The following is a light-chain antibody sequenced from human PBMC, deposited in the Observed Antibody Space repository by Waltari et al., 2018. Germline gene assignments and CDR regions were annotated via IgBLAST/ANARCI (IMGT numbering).Light chain of an antibody. CDR1: QGISNY. J-gene: IGKJ2*01. V-gene: IGKV1-17*03. CDR3: LQHNSYPPYT. Sequence: DIQMTQSPSAMSASVGDRVTITCRTSQGISNYLAWFQQKPGKIPERLIYTASSLQSGVPSRFSGSGSGTEFTLTINSLQPEDFATYYCLQHNSYPPYTFGQGTKLEIK. CDR2: TAS.